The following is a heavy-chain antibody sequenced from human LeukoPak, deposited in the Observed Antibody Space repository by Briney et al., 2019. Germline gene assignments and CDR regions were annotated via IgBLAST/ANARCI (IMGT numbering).Heavy chain of an antibody. V-gene: IGHV3-53*01. D-gene: IGHD5-24*01. CDR1: GVTVSSNY. CDR2: IYGGGNI. CDR3: ARGAGYNYPYYFDY. J-gene: IGHJ4*02. Sequence: GGSLRLSCAASGVTVSSNYMNWVRQAPGKGLEWVSVIYGGGNIYYADSVKGRFTISRDNSKNTLYLQMNSLRAEDTAVYYCARGAGYNYPYYFDYWGQGTLVTVSS.